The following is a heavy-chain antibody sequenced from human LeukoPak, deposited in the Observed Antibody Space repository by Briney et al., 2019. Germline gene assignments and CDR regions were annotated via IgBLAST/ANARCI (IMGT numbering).Heavy chain of an antibody. D-gene: IGHD3-22*01. CDR3: ARGLGYDSN. J-gene: IGHJ4*02. Sequence: PSETLSLTCAVYGGSFSGYCWSWIRQPPGKGLEWIGEINHSGSTNYNPSLKSRVTISVDTSKNQFSLKLSSVTAADTAVYYCARGLGYDSNWGQGTLVTVSS. CDR2: INHSGST. CDR1: GGSFSGYC. V-gene: IGHV4-34*01.